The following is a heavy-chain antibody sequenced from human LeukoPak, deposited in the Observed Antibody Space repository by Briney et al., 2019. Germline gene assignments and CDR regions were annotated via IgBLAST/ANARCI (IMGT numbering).Heavy chain of an antibody. CDR3: ARDPVPAAGFDP. D-gene: IGHD2-2*01. Sequence: SVKVSCKASGGTFSSYAISWVRQAPGQGLEWMGRIIPILGIANYAQKSQGRVTITADKSTSTAYMELSSLRSEDTAVYYCARDPVPAAGFDPWGQGTLVTVSS. CDR1: GGTFSSYA. J-gene: IGHJ5*02. V-gene: IGHV1-69*04. CDR2: IIPILGIA.